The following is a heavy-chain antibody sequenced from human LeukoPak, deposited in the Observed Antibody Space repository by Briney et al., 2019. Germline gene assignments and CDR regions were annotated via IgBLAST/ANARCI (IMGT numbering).Heavy chain of an antibody. D-gene: IGHD3-9*01. CDR3: AREPYDILTGYYNGVLDY. CDR1: GFTFSSYA. Sequence: GGSLRLSCAASGFTFSSYAMHWVRQAPGKGLEWVAVISYDGSNKYYADSVKGRFTISRDNSKNTLYLQMNSLRAEDTAVYYCAREPYDILTGYYNGVLDYWGQGTLATVSS. J-gene: IGHJ4*02. CDR2: ISYDGSNK. V-gene: IGHV3-30-3*01.